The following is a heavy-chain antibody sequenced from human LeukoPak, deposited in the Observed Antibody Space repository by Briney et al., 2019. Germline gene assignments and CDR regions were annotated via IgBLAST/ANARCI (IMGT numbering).Heavy chain of an antibody. V-gene: IGHV1-2*02. CDR3: ARELHVATGPPPTGSILHYGMDV. CDR2: INPNSGGT. D-gene: IGHD5-12*01. J-gene: IGHJ6*02. Sequence: ASVKVSCKASGYTFTGYYMHWVRQAPGQGLEWMGWINPNSGGTNYAQKFQGRVTMTRDTSISTAYMELSRLRSDDTAVYYCARELHVATGPPPTGSILHYGMDVWGQGTTVTVSS. CDR1: GYTFTGYY.